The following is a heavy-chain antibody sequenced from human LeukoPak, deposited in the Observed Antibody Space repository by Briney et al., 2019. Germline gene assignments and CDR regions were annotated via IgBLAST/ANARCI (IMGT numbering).Heavy chain of an antibody. V-gene: IGHV3-11*04. Sequence: GGSLRLSCAASGFTFSVYYMSWIRQAPGKGLEWVSYISSSGSTIYYADSVKGRFTISRDNAKNSLYLHMNSLRAEDTAVYYCARDYRFLEWFPFDYWGQGTLVTVSS. D-gene: IGHD3-3*01. J-gene: IGHJ4*02. CDR1: GFTFSVYY. CDR2: ISSSGSTI. CDR3: ARDYRFLEWFPFDY.